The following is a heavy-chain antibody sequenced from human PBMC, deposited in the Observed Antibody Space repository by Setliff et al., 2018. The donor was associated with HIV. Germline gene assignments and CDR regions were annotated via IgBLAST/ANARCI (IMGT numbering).Heavy chain of an antibody. V-gene: IGHV5-51*01. D-gene: IGHD3-9*01. J-gene: IGHJ4*02. CDR3: TRRRRAPGTGDLEAY. Sequence: GESLKISCKGSGYDFPNNWIGWVRQMPGKGLEWIGVIYPGDSAIRYSPSFQGQVSISADTSITTAYLQWSSLKASDTAMYYCTRRRRAPGTGDLEAYWGQGTLVTVSS. CDR2: IYPGDSAI. CDR1: GYDFPNNW.